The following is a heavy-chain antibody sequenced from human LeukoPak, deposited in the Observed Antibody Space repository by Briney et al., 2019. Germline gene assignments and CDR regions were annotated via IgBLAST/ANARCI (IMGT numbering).Heavy chain of an antibody. V-gene: IGHV3-23*01. Sequence: GGSLRLSCAASGFTFSSSAMSWVRQAPGKGLEWVSAISNNGGYTYYADSVQGRFTISRDNSKSTLCLQMNSLRAEDTAVYYCARNYDFWSGYYTGLDYWGQGTLVTVSS. CDR2: ISNNGGYT. D-gene: IGHD3-3*01. J-gene: IGHJ4*02. CDR3: ARNYDFWSGYYTGLDY. CDR1: GFTFSSSA.